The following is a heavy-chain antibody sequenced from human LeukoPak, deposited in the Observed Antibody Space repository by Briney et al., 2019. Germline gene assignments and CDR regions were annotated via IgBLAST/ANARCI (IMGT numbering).Heavy chain of an antibody. CDR1: GYSFSSYW. CDR2: IDNYGRTT. D-gene: IGHD3-10*01. V-gene: IGHV3-74*01. J-gene: IGHJ4*02. CDR3: ARDVGGAGSF. Sequence: GGSLRLSCAASGYSFSSYWMHSVRQVPGKGLVWVSRIDNYGRTTDYADSVKGRFTISRDNVQNTLYLQMNSLNAEDTAVYYRARDVGGAGSFWGQGTLVTVSS.